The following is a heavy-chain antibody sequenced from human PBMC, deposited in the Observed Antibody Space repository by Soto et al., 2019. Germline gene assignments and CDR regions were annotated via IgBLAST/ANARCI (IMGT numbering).Heavy chain of an antibody. J-gene: IGHJ5*02. CDR2: IILISGIA. V-gene: IGHV1-69*01. CDR1: GGTFSSYA. CDR3: AKAAQTRYNWNDLGNWFDP. Sequence: QVQLVQSGAEVKKPGSSVKVSCKESGGTFSSYAIAWVRQAPGQGLEWMGGIILISGIANYAQKFQGRVAITADESTNTAYMELSSLRSDDTAVYYCAKAAQTRYNWNDLGNWFDPWGQGTLVTVSS. D-gene: IGHD1-1*01.